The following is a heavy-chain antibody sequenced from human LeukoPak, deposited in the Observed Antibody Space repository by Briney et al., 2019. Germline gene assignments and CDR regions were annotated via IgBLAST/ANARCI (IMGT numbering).Heavy chain of an antibody. CDR2: IYPGDSDT. Sequence: GESLKISCKGSGYSFTSYWIGWVRQMPGKGLVWMGSIYPGDSDTRYSPSFQGQVTISADKSISTAYLQWSSLKASDTAMYYCARQALYYDSSGYYYPFDYWGQGTLVTVSS. V-gene: IGHV5-51*01. CDR1: GYSFTSYW. CDR3: ARQALYYDSSGYYYPFDY. D-gene: IGHD3-22*01. J-gene: IGHJ4*02.